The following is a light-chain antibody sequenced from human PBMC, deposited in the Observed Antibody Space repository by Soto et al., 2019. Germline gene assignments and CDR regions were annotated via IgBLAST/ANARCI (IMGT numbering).Light chain of an antibody. CDR2: AAS. J-gene: IGKJ1*01. CDR1: QSISSY. Sequence: DIQMTQSPSSLSASVGDRVTITCRASQSISSYLNWYQQKPGKAPKLLIYAASSLQSGVPSRFSGSGSGTDFTLTISNLQTEDSATYYFQQSYSTPRTFGQETKVEIK. V-gene: IGKV1-39*01. CDR3: QQSYSTPRT.